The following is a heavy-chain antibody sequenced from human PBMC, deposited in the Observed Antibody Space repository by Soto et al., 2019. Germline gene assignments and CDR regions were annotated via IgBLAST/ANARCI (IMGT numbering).Heavy chain of an antibody. CDR1: GANFSAYG. CDR3: RVGFAD. D-gene: IGHD1-26*01. V-gene: IGHV3-30*03. Sequence: QVQLVESGGGVVQPGTSLRLSCAASGANFSAYGMHWVRQAPGTGLELVVLLSFDASKKYYADYVKGRFTISRDTSRNTLYLQMNSLSVEDMAVYYCRVGFADWGQGTRVTVSS. CDR2: LSFDASKK. J-gene: IGHJ4*02.